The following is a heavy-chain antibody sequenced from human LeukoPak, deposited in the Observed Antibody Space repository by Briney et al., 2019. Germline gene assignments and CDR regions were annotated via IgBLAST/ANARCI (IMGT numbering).Heavy chain of an antibody. V-gene: IGHV3-21*01. CDR3: ARDKSRELPDY. D-gene: IGHD1-26*01. Sequence: GGSLRLSCAASGFTFSGYSMNWVRQAPGKGLEWVSSISSSSSYIYYADSVKGRFTISRDNAKNSLYLQMNSLRAEDTAVYYCARDKSRELPDYWGQGTLVTVSS. CDR2: ISSSSSYI. J-gene: IGHJ4*02. CDR1: GFTFSGYS.